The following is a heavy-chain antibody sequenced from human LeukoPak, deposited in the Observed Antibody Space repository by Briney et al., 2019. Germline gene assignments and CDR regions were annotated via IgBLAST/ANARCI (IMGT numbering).Heavy chain of an antibody. D-gene: IGHD6-25*01. CDR2: ISGGGGPT. CDR1: GFTFSNHA. CDR3: AKNSGYSWQYFFDY. V-gene: IGHV3-23*01. J-gene: IGHJ4*02. Sequence: GGSLGLSCAASGFTFSNHAMSWVRQAPGKGLEWVSAISGGGGPTYYADSVKGRFTISRDNSKNTLYLQMNSLRAEDAAVYFCAKNSGYSWQYFFDYWGQGTLVTVSS.